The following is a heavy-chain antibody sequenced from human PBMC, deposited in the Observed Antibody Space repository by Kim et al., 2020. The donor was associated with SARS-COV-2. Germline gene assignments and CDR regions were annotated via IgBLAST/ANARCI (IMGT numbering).Heavy chain of an antibody. D-gene: IGHD3-10*01. CDR2: ISAYNGNT. Sequence: ASVKVSCKASGYTFTSYGISWVRQAPGQGLEWMGWISAYNGNTNYAQKLQGRVTMTTDTSTSTAYMELRSLRSDDTAVYYCARPSYGFGEASYDYWGQGTLVTVSS. CDR3: ARPSYGFGEASYDY. J-gene: IGHJ4*02. CDR1: GYTFTSYG. V-gene: IGHV1-18*01.